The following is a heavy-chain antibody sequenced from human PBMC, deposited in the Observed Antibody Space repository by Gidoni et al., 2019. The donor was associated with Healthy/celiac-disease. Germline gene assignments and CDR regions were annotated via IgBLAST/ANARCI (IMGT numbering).Heavy chain of an antibody. CDR2: IYYSGST. D-gene: IGHD6-19*01. Sequence: QVQLQESGPGLVKPSETLSLTCTVSGGSVSRGSYYWSWIRQPPGKGLEWIGYIYYSGSTNYNPSLKSRVTISVDTSKNQFSLKLSSVTAADTAVYYCARDVREYSSGWTDYWGQGTLVTVSS. J-gene: IGHJ4*02. V-gene: IGHV4-61*01. CDR1: GGSVSRGSYY. CDR3: ARDVREYSSGWTDY.